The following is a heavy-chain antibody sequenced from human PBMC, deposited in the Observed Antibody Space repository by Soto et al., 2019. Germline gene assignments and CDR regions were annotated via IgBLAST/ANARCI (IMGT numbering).Heavy chain of an antibody. CDR3: ARADYGTFDN. CDR2: ISSNGGST. CDR1: GFIFRNYN. Sequence: EVQLLESGGGLVQPGGSLRLSCSASGFIFRNYNMHWVRQAPGKGLEYVSGISSNGGSTFYADSVKGRFSISRDNSKNTPHLQMGSLRPEDMGTYYCARADYGTFDNWGQGTLVAVSS. J-gene: IGHJ4*02. V-gene: IGHV3-64*07. D-gene: IGHD4-17*01.